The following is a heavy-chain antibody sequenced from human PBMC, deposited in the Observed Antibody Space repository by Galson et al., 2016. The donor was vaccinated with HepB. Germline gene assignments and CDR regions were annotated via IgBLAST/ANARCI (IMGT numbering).Heavy chain of an antibody. CDR1: GYSFSYYA. Sequence: SVKVSCKASGYSFSYYAMHWVRQAPGQRLEWMGWINAGNGDTKYSQKFQSRDTITRDTSASTAYMEMSSLTSEDTAVYFCATQGHHPCDYWGQGTLVTVSS. V-gene: IGHV1-3*01. CDR3: ATQGHHPCDY. CDR2: INAGNGDT. D-gene: IGHD1-14*01. J-gene: IGHJ4*02.